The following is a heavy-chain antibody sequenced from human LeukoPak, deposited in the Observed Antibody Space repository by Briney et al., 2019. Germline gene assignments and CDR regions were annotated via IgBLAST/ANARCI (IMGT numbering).Heavy chain of an antibody. CDR3: ARGLLWFGELLDAFDI. D-gene: IGHD3-10*01. CDR1: GFTVSSDY. J-gene: IGHJ3*02. Sequence: PGGSLRLSCAASGFTVSSDYMSWVRQAPGKGLEWVSVIYSGGSTYYADSVRGRFTISRDNSKNTLYLQMNSLRAEDTAVYYCARGLLWFGELLDAFDIWGQGTMVTVSS. V-gene: IGHV3-66*01. CDR2: IYSGGST.